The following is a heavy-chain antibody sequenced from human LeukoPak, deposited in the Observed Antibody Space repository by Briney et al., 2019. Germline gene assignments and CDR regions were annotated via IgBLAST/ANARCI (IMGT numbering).Heavy chain of an antibody. D-gene: IGHD2-2*02. J-gene: IGHJ5*02. Sequence: SETLSLTCTVSGGSISSGDYYWSWIRQPPGKGLEWIGYIYYSGSTYYNPSLKSRVTISVDTSKNQFSLKLSSVTAADTAVYYCVRERWGTDLHCSSTSCYTNNWFDPWGQGTLVTVSS. V-gene: IGHV4-30-4*01. CDR2: IYYSGST. CDR1: GGSISSGDYY. CDR3: VRERWGTDLHCSSTSCYTNNWFDP.